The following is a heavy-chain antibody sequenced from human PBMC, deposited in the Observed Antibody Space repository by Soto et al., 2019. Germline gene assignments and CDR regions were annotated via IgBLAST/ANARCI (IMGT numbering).Heavy chain of an antibody. CDR3: ARDTAYYGMDV. J-gene: IGHJ6*02. CDR2: IYYSGST. V-gene: IGHV4-59*01. Sequence: SETLSLTCTVSGGSISSYYWSWIRQPPGKGLEWIGYIYYSGSTNYNPSLKSRVTISVDTSKNQFSLKLSSVTAADTAVYYCARDTAYYGMDVWGQGTTVTVSS. CDR1: GGSISSYY.